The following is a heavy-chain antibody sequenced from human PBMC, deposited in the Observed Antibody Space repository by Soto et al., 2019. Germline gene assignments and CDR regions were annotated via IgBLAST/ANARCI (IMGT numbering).Heavy chain of an antibody. D-gene: IGHD1-7*01. J-gene: IGHJ4*02. Sequence: EVQLVESGGGLVQPGGSLRLTCAASGFTFSSYWMSWVRQAPGKGLEWVANIKQDGSEKYYVDSVKGRFTISRDNAKNSLYLQMNRLRAEDTAVYYCARDPRRITGTEDYWGQGTLVTVSS. CDR2: IKQDGSEK. CDR3: ARDPRRITGTEDY. CDR1: GFTFSSYW. V-gene: IGHV3-7*01.